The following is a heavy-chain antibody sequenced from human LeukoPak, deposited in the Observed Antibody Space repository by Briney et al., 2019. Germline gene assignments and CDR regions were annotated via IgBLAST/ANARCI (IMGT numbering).Heavy chain of an antibody. CDR1: GFTFSRYS. J-gene: IGHJ4*02. CDR3: ARGPQFCSGGSCFVYYFDY. CDR2: ISASGSHI. Sequence: KSGGSLRLSCAASGFTFSRYSMNWVRQPPGKGLEWVSSISASGSHIYYADSVKGRFSISRDSARNSVYVQMSSLRAEDTAVYYCARGPQFCSGGSCFVYYFDYWGQGALVTVSS. V-gene: IGHV3-21*01. D-gene: IGHD2-15*01.